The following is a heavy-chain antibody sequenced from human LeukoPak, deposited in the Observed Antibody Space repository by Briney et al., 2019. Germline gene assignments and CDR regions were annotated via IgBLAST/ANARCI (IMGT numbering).Heavy chain of an antibody. J-gene: IGHJ6*03. CDR1: GGSISSGSYY. D-gene: IGHD6-19*01. V-gene: IGHV4-61*02. CDR3: ARVSIAVAGIPNYYYYYMDV. Sequence: PSETLSLTCTVSGGSISSGSYYWSWIRQPAGKGLEWIGRIYTSGSTNYNPSLKSRVTISVDTSKNQFSLKLSSVTAADTAVYYCARVSIAVAGIPNYYYYYMDVWGKGTTVTISS. CDR2: IYTSGST.